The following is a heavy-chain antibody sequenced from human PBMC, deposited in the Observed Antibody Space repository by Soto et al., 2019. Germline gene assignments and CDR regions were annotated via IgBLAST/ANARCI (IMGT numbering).Heavy chain of an antibody. Sequence: PSETLSLTCTVSGGSISSGGYYWSWIRQHPGKGLEWIGYIHYSGSTYYNPSLKSRVTISVDTSKNQFSLKLSSVTAADTAVYYCARSGDNPLNWFDPWGQGTLVTVSS. D-gene: IGHD2-21*02. CDR3: ARSGDNPLNWFDP. V-gene: IGHV4-31*03. CDR1: GGSISSGGYY. J-gene: IGHJ5*02. CDR2: IHYSGST.